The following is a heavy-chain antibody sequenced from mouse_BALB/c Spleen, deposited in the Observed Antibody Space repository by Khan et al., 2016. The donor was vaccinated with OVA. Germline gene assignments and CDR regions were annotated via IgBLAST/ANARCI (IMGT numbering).Heavy chain of an antibody. CDR3: AIGARK. D-gene: IGHD3-3*01. J-gene: IGHJ2*01. V-gene: IGHV14-3*02. CDR2: IDPPNGNT. CDR1: GLNIKDTY. Sequence: EVQLQQSGAELVKSGATVKLSCTASGLNIKDTYMHWLKQWTEKGLEWIGRIDPPNGNTKYDPKFKGKANILAAKSSNTAYLQLNSLTVEDTAVYDGAIGARKWGQGTTLTVSS.